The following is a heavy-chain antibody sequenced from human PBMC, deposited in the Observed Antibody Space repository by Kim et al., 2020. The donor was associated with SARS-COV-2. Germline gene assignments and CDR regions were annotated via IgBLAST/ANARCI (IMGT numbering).Heavy chain of an antibody. Sequence: GGSLRLSCAASGFTVSSNYMSWVRQAPGKGLEWVSVIYSGGSTYYADSVKGRFTISRDNSKNTLYLQMNSLRAEDTAVYYCARAVLWFGELLSYAFDIWGQGTMVTVSS. CDR1: GFTVSSNY. V-gene: IGHV3-53*01. D-gene: IGHD3-10*01. J-gene: IGHJ3*02. CDR3: ARAVLWFGELLSYAFDI. CDR2: IYSGGST.